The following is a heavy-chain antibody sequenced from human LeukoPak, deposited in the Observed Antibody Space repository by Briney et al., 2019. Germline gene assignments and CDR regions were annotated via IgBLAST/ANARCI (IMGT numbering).Heavy chain of an antibody. CDR3: ARRSHYYYYMDV. CDR2: IYTSGST. V-gene: IGHV4-4*09. Sequence: PSETLSLTCTVSGGSISSYYWSWIRQPPGKGLEWIGYIYTSGSTNYNPSLKSRVTISVDTSKNQFSLKLSSVTAADTAVYYCARRSHYYYYMDVWGKETTVTVSS. J-gene: IGHJ6*03. CDR1: GGSISSYY.